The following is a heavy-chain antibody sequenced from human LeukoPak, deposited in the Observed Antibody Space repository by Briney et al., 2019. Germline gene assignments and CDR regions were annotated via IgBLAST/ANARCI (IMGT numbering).Heavy chain of an antibody. J-gene: IGHJ6*03. D-gene: IGHD3-3*01. V-gene: IGHV1-2*02. Sequence: ASVKVSCKVSGYTLSELSMHWVRQAPGQGLEWMGWINPKSGATKYAQKLQGRVSMTRDRSFSTAYMELSRLRSDDTAVYYCARSFYDPYYFYMDVWGKGTTVTVSS. CDR1: GYTLSELS. CDR2: INPKSGAT. CDR3: ARSFYDPYYFYMDV.